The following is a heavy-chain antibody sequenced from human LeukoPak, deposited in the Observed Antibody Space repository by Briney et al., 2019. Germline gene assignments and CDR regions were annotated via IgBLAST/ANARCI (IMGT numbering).Heavy chain of an antibody. J-gene: IGHJ6*03. CDR3: ASNAPSGGSGSYYYYYYYMDV. CDR1: GYTFTGYY. Sequence: ASVKVSCKASGYTFTGYYMHWVRQAPGQGLEWMGRINPNSGGTNYAQKFQGRVTMTRDTSISTAYMEMSRLRSDDTAVYYCASNAPSGGSGSYYYYYYYMDVWGKGTTVTVSS. CDR2: INPNSGGT. D-gene: IGHD3-10*01. V-gene: IGHV1-2*06.